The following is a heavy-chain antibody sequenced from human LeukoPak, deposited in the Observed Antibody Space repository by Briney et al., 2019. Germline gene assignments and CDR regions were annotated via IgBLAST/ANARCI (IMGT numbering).Heavy chain of an antibody. V-gene: IGHV4-30-2*03. CDR1: GGSINSDGYS. Sequence: SQTLSLTCTVSGGSINSDGYSWSWIRQPPERGLEWIAYIHHSGRTYSTPSLKSRVTISVDTSKNQFSLKLSSVTAADTAVYYCARQYSSGWQYFDYWGQGTLVTVSS. J-gene: IGHJ4*02. CDR2: IHHSGRT. CDR3: ARQYSSGWQYFDY. D-gene: IGHD6-19*01.